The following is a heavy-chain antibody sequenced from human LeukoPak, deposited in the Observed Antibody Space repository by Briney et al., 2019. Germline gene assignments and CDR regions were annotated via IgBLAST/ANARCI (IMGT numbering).Heavy chain of an antibody. CDR3: AGQTFAYDY. V-gene: IGHV4-34*01. D-gene: IGHD3-10*01. CDR2: INHSGST. CDR1: GGSFSGYY. J-gene: IGHJ4*02. Sequence: PSETLSLTCAVYGGSFSGYYWSWIRQPPGKGLEWIGEINHSGSTNYNPSLKSRVTISVDTSKNQFSLKLSSVTAADTAVYYCAGQTFAYDYWGQGTLVTVSS.